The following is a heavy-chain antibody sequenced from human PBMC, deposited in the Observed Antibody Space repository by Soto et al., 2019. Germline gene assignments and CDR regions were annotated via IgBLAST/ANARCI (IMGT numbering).Heavy chain of an antibody. CDR1: GGSFSGYY. CDR2: INHSGST. V-gene: IGHV4-34*01. D-gene: IGHD3-3*01. CDR3: ANYDFWSASYFHC. Sequence: SQTLSLTCAVYGGSFSGYYWSWIRQPPGKGLEWIGEINHSGSTNYNPSLKSRVTISVDTSKNQFSLKLSSVTAADTAVYYCANYDFWSASYFHCWGQGTLVTVSS. J-gene: IGHJ4*02.